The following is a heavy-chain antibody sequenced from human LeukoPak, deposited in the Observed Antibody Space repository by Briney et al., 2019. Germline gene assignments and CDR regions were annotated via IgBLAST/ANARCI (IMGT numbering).Heavy chain of an antibody. CDR3: ARDPGAWRYFDY. D-gene: IGHD7-27*01. CDR2: ISSSGGST. Sequence: PGGSLRLSCAASRFTFSSYAMSWVRQAPGKGLEWVSTISSSGGSTYYADSVKGRFTISRDNSKNTLYLQMNSLRAEDTAVYYCARDPGAWRYFDYWGQGTLVTVSS. CDR1: RFTFSSYA. J-gene: IGHJ4*02. V-gene: IGHV3-23*01.